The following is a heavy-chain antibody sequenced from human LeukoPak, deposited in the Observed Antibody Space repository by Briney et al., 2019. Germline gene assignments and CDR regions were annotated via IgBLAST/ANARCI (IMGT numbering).Heavy chain of an antibody. V-gene: IGHV3-23*01. CDR3: AKGGSGWPRGLDY. CDR2: ISGSGDST. Sequence: GGSLRLSCAASGFTFSSYWMHWVRQAPGKGLEWVSAISGSGDSTYFADSVKGRFTISRDNSKNTLYLQMSSLRVEDTAVYFCAKGGSGWPRGLDYWGQGTLVTVSS. D-gene: IGHD6-19*01. J-gene: IGHJ4*02. CDR1: GFTFSSYW.